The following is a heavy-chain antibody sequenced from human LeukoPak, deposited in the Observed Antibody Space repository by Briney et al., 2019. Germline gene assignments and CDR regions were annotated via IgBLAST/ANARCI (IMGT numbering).Heavy chain of an antibody. J-gene: IGHJ4*02. V-gene: IGHV3-30*03. CDR2: ISYDGSNK. CDR3: AIGRRIAVAGTSDY. CDR1: GFTFSSYG. Sequence: GGSLRLSCAASGFTFSSYGMHWVRQAPGKGLEWVAVISYDGSNKYYADSVKGRFTISRDNSKNTLYLQMNSLRAEDTAVYYCAIGRRIAVAGTSDYWGQGTLVTVSS. D-gene: IGHD6-19*01.